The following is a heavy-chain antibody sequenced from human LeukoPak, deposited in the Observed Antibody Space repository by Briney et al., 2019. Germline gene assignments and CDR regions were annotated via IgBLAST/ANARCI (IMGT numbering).Heavy chain of an antibody. CDR2: IKSKTDGWTT. J-gene: IGHJ4*02. CDR1: GFTFSNAW. V-gene: IGHV3-15*01. Sequence: PGGSLRLSCAASGFTFSNAWMSWVRQAPGKGLEWVGRIKSKTDGWTTDYAAPVKGRFTISRDDSKNTLYLQMNSLKTEDTAVYYCTTRSSWTGLDYWGQGTLVTISS. D-gene: IGHD6-13*01. CDR3: TTRSSWTGLDY.